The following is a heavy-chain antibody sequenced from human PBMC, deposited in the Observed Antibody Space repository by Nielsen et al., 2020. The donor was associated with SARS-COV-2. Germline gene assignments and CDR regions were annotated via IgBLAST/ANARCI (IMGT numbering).Heavy chain of an antibody. CDR1: GFTFSNYA. CDR3: AKKFGLNWNYDY. V-gene: IGHV3-23*01. CDR2: LSASDGTT. J-gene: IGHJ4*02. Sequence: GESLKISCAAPGFTFSNYAMSWVRQAPGKGLEWVSALSASDGTTYYADSVKGRFTTSRDNSKNTLYLQMNSLRAEDTAVYFCAKKFGLNWNYDYWGQGTLVTVSS. D-gene: IGHD1-7*01.